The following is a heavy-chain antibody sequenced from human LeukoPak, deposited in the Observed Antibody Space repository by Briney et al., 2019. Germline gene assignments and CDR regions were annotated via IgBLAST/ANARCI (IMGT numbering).Heavy chain of an antibody. CDR2: IYYSGST. Sequence: PSETLSLTCTVSGGSISSHYWSWIRQPPGEGLEWIGYIYYSGSTNYNPSLKSRVTISVDTSKNQFSLKLSSVTAADTAVYYCARDFLDSCGWYGVWFDPWGQGTLVTVSS. D-gene: IGHD6-19*01. CDR1: GGSISSHY. V-gene: IGHV4-59*11. J-gene: IGHJ5*02. CDR3: ARDFLDSCGWYGVWFDP.